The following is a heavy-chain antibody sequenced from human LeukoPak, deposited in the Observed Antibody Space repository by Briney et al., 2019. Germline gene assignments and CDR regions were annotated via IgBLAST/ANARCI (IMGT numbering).Heavy chain of an antibody. V-gene: IGHV3-23*01. Sequence: GGSLRLSRAASGFTFNTYTMNWVRQAPGEGLEWVSTISGGGGSTYYADSVKGRFTISRDNSKNTLYLQVNSLRAEDTAVYYCAKGGKWDVTPFDYWGQGTLVTVSS. CDR1: GFTFNTYT. J-gene: IGHJ4*02. D-gene: IGHD1-26*01. CDR2: ISGGGGST. CDR3: AKGGKWDVTPFDY.